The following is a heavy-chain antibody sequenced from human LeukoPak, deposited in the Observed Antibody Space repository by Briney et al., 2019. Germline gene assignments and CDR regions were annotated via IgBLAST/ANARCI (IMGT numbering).Heavy chain of an antibody. CDR3: ARKTSGTVYFDY. CDR2: ISPTGTTI. D-gene: IGHD1-1*01. J-gene: IGHJ4*02. CDR1: GFTFSTYE. Sequence: GGSLRLSCAASGFTFSTYEMNWVRQAPGKGLEWVSYISPTGTTIYYAQSVKGRFTISRDNAKNSVYLHMNSLRVEDTAVYYCARKTSGTVYFDYWGQGILVTVSS. V-gene: IGHV3-48*03.